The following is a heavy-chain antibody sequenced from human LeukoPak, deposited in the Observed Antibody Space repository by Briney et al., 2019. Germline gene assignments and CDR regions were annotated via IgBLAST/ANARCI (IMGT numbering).Heavy chain of an antibody. D-gene: IGHD4-23*01. V-gene: IGHV1-46*01. J-gene: IGHJ6*02. CDR2: FHPGGDSI. CDR1: GYTFTSHL. Sequence: ASVKVSCKASGYTFTSHLVHWVRQAPGQGLEWMGVFHPGGDSITYSQKFQGRGTLTRDTSSSTAYMDLRSLRSEDTAVYFCARQQEVTSDSYYYAWTSGAKGPRSPSP. CDR3: ARQQEVTSDSYYYAWTS.